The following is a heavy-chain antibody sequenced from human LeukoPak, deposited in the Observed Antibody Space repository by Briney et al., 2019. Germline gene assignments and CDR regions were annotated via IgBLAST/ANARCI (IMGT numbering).Heavy chain of an antibody. D-gene: IGHD3-22*01. CDR3: ARGITMIVVVPYAFDI. CDR2: IYHSGST. CDR1: GGSISSGGYS. V-gene: IGHV4-30-2*01. Sequence: SETLSLTCAVSGGSISSGGYSWSWIRQPPGKGLEWIGYIYHSGSTYYNPSLKSRVTISVDRSKNQFSLKLSSVTAADTAVYYCARGITMIVVVPYAFDIWGQGTMVTVSS. J-gene: IGHJ3*02.